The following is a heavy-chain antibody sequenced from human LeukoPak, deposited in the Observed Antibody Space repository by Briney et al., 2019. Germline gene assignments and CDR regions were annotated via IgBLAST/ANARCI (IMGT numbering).Heavy chain of an antibody. D-gene: IGHD1-14*01. V-gene: IGHV3-30*03. J-gene: IGHJ3*02. CDR3: ARVRDRGLLQDAFDI. Sequence: PGRSLRLSCAASGFTFSNYGMQWVRQAPGKGLEWVAIISYDGSVRYYGDSVKGRFTISRDNAKNSLYLQMNSLRAEDTAVYYCARVRDRGLLQDAFDIWGQGTMVTVSS. CDR1: GFTFSNYG. CDR2: ISYDGSVR.